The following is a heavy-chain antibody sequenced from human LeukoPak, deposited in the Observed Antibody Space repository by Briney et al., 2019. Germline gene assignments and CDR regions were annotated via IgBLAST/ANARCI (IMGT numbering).Heavy chain of an antibody. Sequence: SETLSLTCTVSGGSISNSSYYWGWIRQPPGKGLEWIGSIYYSGSTYYNPSLKSRVTISVDTSKNQFSLKLSSVTAADTAVYYCASTWGNWFDPWGQGTLVTVSS. CDR2: IYYSGST. V-gene: IGHV4-39*01. J-gene: IGHJ5*02. D-gene: IGHD7-27*01. CDR3: ASTWGNWFDP. CDR1: GGSISNSSYY.